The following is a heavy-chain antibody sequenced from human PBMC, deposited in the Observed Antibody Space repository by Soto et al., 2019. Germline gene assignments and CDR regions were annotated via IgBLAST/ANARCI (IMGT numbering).Heavy chain of an antibody. J-gene: IGHJ4*02. CDR1: GFTFSSYW. CDR2: INSDGSST. CDR3: AREWLGASGSHNDD. Sequence: PGGSLRLSCAASGFTFSSYWMHWVRQAPGKGLVWVSRINSDGSSTCYADSVKGRFTISRDNAKSTLYLQMNSLRAEDTAVYYCAREWLGASGSHNDDWGQGTLVTVSS. V-gene: IGHV3-74*01. D-gene: IGHD3-10*01.